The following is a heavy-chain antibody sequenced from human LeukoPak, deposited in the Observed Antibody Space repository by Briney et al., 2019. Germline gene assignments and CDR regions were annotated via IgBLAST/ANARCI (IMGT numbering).Heavy chain of an antibody. CDR2: IYHSGST. D-gene: IGHD3-16*01. CDR3: ARVGGTNYYDYGMDV. V-gene: IGHV4-30-2*01. Sequence: SETLSLTCAVSGGSISSGDYSRSWIRQPPGKGLEWIAYIYHSGSTYYNPSLKSRVTLSVDRSKNQFSLKLSSVTAADTAVYYCARVGGTNYYDYGMDVWGQGTTVTVSS. J-gene: IGHJ6*02. CDR1: GGSISSGDYS.